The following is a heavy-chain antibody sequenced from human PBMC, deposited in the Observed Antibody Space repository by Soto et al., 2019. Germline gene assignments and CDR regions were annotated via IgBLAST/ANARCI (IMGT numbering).Heavy chain of an antibody. Sequence: QVQLQESGPGLVKPSETLSLTCTVSGGSINSYYWSWIRQPPGKGLEWIGYIFYSGSTNYNPSLKSRVPMSVDTSKNQFSLRLSSVTAADTAVYYCASHARSDSPFDPWGQGTLVTVSS. D-gene: IGHD6-25*01. CDR2: IFYSGST. CDR1: GGSINSYY. V-gene: IGHV4-59*08. CDR3: ASHARSDSPFDP. J-gene: IGHJ5*02.